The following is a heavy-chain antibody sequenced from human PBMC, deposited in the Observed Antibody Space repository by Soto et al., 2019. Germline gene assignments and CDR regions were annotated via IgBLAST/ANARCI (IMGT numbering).Heavy chain of an antibody. V-gene: IGHV3-33*01. CDR3: ARPRDGYNRWYFDL. D-gene: IGHD5-12*01. CDR1: GFTFSSYG. Sequence: QVQLVESGGGVVQPGRSLRLSCAASGFTFSSYGMHWVRQAPGKGLEWVAVIWYDGSNKYYADSVKGRFTISRDNSKNTVYLHMNSLRSEDTAVYYCARPRDGYNRWYFDLWGRGTLGTVSS. CDR2: IWYDGSNK. J-gene: IGHJ2*01.